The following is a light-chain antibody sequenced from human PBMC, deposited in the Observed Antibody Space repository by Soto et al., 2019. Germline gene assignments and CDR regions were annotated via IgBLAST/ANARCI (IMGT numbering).Light chain of an antibody. CDR3: QQYNNWPPYT. CDR1: QSVSSN. Sequence: EIVMTQSEATLSVSPGERATLSCMASQSVSSNLAWYQQKPGQAPRLLIYGASTRATGIPARFSGSGYGTEFTLTISSLHSEDCAVYYCQQYNNWPPYTCGQGTNLEIK. CDR2: GAS. J-gene: IGKJ2*01. V-gene: IGKV3-15*01.